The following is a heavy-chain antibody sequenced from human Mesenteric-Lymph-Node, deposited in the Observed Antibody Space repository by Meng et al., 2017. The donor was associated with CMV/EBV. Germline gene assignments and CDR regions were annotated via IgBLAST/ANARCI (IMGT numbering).Heavy chain of an antibody. V-gene: IGHV1-8*01. D-gene: IGHD2-2*01. Sequence: YPFTHYDSNWVRQANRQGLEWVGWIHPKSGNTGYAQKFQGRVAMTRDTSINTAYLELSGLRSDDTAVYYCARGKSGLVPAPMSWFDPWGQGTLVTVSS. CDR3: ARGKSGLVPAPMSWFDP. CDR1: YPFTHYD. CDR2: IHPKSGNT. J-gene: IGHJ5*02.